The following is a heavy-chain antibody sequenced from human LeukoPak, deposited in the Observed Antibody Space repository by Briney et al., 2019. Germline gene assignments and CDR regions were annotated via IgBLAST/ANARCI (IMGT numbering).Heavy chain of an antibody. D-gene: IGHD5-18*01. Sequence: GRSLRLSCAASGFTFSSYGMHWVRQAPGKGLEWVAVISYDGSNKYYADSVKGRFTISRDNSKNTLYLQMNSLRAEDTAVYYCARAPYSYGYPYFEDWGQGTLVTVSS. CDR1: GFTFSSYG. CDR3: ARAPYSYGYPYFED. J-gene: IGHJ4*02. V-gene: IGHV3-30*03. CDR2: ISYDGSNK.